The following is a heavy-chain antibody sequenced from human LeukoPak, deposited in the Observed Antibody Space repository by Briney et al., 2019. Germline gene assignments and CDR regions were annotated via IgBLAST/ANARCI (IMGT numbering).Heavy chain of an antibody. CDR2: INPNSGGT. Sequence: ASVKVSCKASGYTFTGYYMHWVRQAPGQGLEWMGWINPNSGGTNYAQKFQGRVTVTRDTSISTAYMELSRLRSDDTAVYYCARVISRIDYYYYGMDVWGQGTTVTVSS. CDR3: ARVISRIDYYYYGMDV. J-gene: IGHJ6*02. V-gene: IGHV1-2*02. D-gene: IGHD3-10*01. CDR1: GYTFTGYY.